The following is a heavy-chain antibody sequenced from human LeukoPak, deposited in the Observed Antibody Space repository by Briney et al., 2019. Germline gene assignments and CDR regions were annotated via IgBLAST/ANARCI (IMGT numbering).Heavy chain of an antibody. CDR1: GGSFSGYY. D-gene: IGHD3-3*01. V-gene: IGHV4-34*01. CDR3: ARGESYYDFWGGYPPGWFDP. CDR2: INHSGST. Sequence: SETLSLTCAVYGGSFSGYYWSWIRQPPGKGLEWIGEINHSGSTNYNPSLKSRVTISVDTSKNQFSLKLSSVTAADTAVYYCARGESYYDFWGGYPPGWFDPWGQGTLVTVSS. J-gene: IGHJ5*02.